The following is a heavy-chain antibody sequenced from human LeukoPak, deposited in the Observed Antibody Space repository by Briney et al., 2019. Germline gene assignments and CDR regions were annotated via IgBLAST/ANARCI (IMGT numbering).Heavy chain of an antibody. CDR2: IIPIFGTA. CDR1: GGTFSSYA. Sequence: SVKVSCKASGGTFSSYAISWVRQAPGQGLEWMGGIIPIFGTANYAQKFQGRVTITADESTSTAYMELSSLRSEDTAVYYCASMRELPSYYYYMDVWGKGTTVTVSS. J-gene: IGHJ6*03. V-gene: IGHV1-69*13. D-gene: IGHD1-26*01. CDR3: ASMRELPSYYYYMDV.